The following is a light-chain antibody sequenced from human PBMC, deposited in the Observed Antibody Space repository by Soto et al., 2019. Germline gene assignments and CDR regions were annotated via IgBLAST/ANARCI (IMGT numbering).Light chain of an antibody. J-gene: IGLJ1*01. CDR1: SSDVGGYNY. Sequence: QSALTQPASVSGSPGQSITTSCTGTSSDVGGYNYVSWYQQHPGKAPKLMIYDVSNRPSGVSNRFSGSKSGNTASLTISGLQAEDEADYYCSSYTSSSTPFLFGTGTKVTVL. CDR3: SSYTSSSTPFL. CDR2: DVS. V-gene: IGLV2-14*01.